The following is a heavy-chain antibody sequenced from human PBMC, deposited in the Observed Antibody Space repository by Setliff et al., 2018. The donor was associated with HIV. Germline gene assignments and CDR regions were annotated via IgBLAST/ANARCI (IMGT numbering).Heavy chain of an antibody. Sequence: PSETLSLTCTVSGDSISSHYWDWIRQPPGKGLEWIGSIYYSRSTYYNPSLKSRVSMSLDTSKNQFSLQLTSVTAADTAVYYCARGGTSSNWFDPWGQGTLVTVSS. D-gene: IGHD1-26*01. J-gene: IGHJ5*02. V-gene: IGHV4-39*07. CDR3: ARGGTSSNWFDP. CDR1: GDSISSHY. CDR2: IYYSRST.